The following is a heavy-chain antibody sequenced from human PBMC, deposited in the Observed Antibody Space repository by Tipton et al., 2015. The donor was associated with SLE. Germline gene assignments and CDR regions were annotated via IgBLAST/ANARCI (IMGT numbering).Heavy chain of an antibody. CDR1: GGSFSGYY. CDR2: IYTSGST. Sequence: LRLSCAVYGGSFSGYYWSWIRQPPGKGLEWIGYIYTSGSTNYNPSLKSRVTISVDTSKNQFSLKLSSVTAADTAVYYCAREFGVVMPPDIWGQGTMVTVSS. D-gene: IGHD3-3*01. V-gene: IGHV4-34*09. J-gene: IGHJ3*02. CDR3: AREFGVVMPPDI.